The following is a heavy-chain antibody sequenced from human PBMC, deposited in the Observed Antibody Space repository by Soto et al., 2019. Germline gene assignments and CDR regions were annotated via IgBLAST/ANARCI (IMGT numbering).Heavy chain of an antibody. Sequence: GASVKVSCKASGYTFTSYGISWVRQAPGQGLEWMGWISAYNGNTNYAQKLQGRVTMTTDTSTSTAYMELRSLRSDDTAVYYCARDAITVSPTMFGMDVWGQGTTVTVSS. CDR1: GYTFTSYG. D-gene: IGHD3-10*02. V-gene: IGHV1-18*01. CDR3: ARDAITVSPTMFGMDV. CDR2: ISAYNGNT. J-gene: IGHJ6*02.